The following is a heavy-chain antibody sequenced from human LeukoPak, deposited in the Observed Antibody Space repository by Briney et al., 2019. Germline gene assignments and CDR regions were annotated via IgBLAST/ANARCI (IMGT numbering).Heavy chain of an antibody. CDR1: GFTFSDYY. J-gene: IGHJ4*02. CDR2: ISSSSSYT. Sequence: GGSLRLSCAASGFTFSDYYMSWIRQAPGKGLEWVSYISSSSSYTNYADSVKGRFTISRDNAKNSLYLQMNSLRAEDTAVYYCARGSSSASYLAYYWGQGTLVTVSS. V-gene: IGHV3-11*05. CDR3: ARGSSSASYLAYY.